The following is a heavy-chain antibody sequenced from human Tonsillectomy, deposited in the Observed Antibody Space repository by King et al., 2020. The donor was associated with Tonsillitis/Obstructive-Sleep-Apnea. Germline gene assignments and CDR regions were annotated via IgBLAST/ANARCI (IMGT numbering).Heavy chain of an antibody. CDR3: AIYCSGGSCYPLVDY. Sequence: VQLVESGGGLVQPGGSLRLSCAASGFTFSSYAMRWVRQPPGKGLEWVSGISGSGGSTYYAASVKGRFTISRDNSKNTVYLQMNSLRAEDTAVYFCAIYCSGGSCYPLVDYWGQGTLVTVSS. D-gene: IGHD2-15*01. J-gene: IGHJ4*02. CDR2: ISGSGGST. V-gene: IGHV3-23*04. CDR1: GFTFSSYA.